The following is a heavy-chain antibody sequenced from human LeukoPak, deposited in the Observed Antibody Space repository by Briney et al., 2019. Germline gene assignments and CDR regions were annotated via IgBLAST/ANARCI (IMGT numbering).Heavy chain of an antibody. CDR3: ARPLNYGDFLFDY. V-gene: IGHV1-69*04. D-gene: IGHD4-17*01. CDR1: GGTFSSYA. CDR2: IIPILGIA. J-gene: IGHJ4*02. Sequence: SVKVSCKASGGTFSSYAISWVRQAPGQGLEWMGRIIPILGIANYAQKFQGRVTITADKSTSTAYMELSSLRSEDTAVYYCARPLNYGDFLFDYWGQGTLVTVSS.